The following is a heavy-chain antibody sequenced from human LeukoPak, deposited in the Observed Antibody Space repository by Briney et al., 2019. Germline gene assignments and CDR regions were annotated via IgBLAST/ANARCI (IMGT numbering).Heavy chain of an antibody. Sequence: ASVKVSCKASGYTFTSYAMHWVRQAPGQRLEWMGWINAGNGNTKYSQKFQGRVTITRDTSASTAYMELSSLRSEDTAVYYCARELAAAGTGWFDPWGQGTLVTVSS. CDR3: ARELAAAGTGWFDP. J-gene: IGHJ5*02. CDR1: GYTFTSYA. CDR2: INAGNGNT. V-gene: IGHV1-3*01. D-gene: IGHD6-13*01.